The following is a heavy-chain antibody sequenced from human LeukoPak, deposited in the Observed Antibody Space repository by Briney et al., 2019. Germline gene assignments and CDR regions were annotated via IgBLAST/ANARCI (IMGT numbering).Heavy chain of an antibody. J-gene: IGHJ4*02. D-gene: IGHD2-2*01. CDR3: ARHGEKYQLY. Sequence: PSETLSLTCAVYGGSLSGFYWNWIRQPPGNGLEWIGETSHSGSTSYNPSLKSRASISVDTSKNQFSLKLSSVTAADTAVYYCARHGEKYQLYWGQGTLVTVSS. V-gene: IGHV4-34*01. CDR1: GGSLSGFY. CDR2: TSHSGST.